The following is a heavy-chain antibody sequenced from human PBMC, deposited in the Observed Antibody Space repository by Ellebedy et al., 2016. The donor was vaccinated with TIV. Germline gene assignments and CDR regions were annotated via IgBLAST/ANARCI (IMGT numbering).Heavy chain of an antibody. CDR1: GFTFSSYA. CDR3: ARELITGTTGFDY. Sequence: GESLKISXASSGFTFSSYAMHWVRPAPGKGLEWVAVISYDGSNKYYADSVKGRFTISRDNSKNTLYLQMNSLRAEDTAVYYCARELITGTTGFDYWGQGTLVTVSS. J-gene: IGHJ4*02. CDR2: ISYDGSNK. V-gene: IGHV3-30-3*01. D-gene: IGHD1-20*01.